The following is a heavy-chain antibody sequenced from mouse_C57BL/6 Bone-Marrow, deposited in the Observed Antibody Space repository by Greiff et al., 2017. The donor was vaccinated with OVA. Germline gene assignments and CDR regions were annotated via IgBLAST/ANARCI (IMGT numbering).Heavy chain of an antibody. CDR1: GYTFTDYY. V-gene: IGHV1-62-2*01. CDR2: IGPGSGSI. Sequence: VQLQQSGAELVKPGASVKISCKASGYTFTDYYINWVKQRPGQGLEWIGKIGPGSGSIKYNEKFKDKATLTADKSSSTVYMELSRLTSEDSAVYFCARHEDGYYVRFDYWGQGTTLTVSS. J-gene: IGHJ2*01. CDR3: ARHEDGYYVRFDY. D-gene: IGHD2-3*01.